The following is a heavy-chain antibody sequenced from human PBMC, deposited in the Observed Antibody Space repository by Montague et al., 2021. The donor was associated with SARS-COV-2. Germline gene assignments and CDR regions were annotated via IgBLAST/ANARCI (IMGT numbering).Heavy chain of an antibody. V-gene: IGHV4-39*01. Sequence: SETLSLTCTVSGASISRSSYYWGWIRQPPGKGLEWIGTIYYSGNTHYNPSFKSRVTISVDTSKNQFSLTLSSVTAADTAIYYCARQGNSGNLIDYWGQGTLVTVSA. J-gene: IGHJ4*02. D-gene: IGHD4-23*01. CDR3: ARQGNSGNLIDY. CDR2: IYYSGNT. CDR1: GASISRSSYY.